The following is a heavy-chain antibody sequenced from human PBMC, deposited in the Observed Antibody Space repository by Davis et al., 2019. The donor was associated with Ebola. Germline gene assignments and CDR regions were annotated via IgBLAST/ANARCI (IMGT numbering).Heavy chain of an antibody. CDR2: IYHSGST. V-gene: IGHV4-38-2*02. CDR1: GYSISSGYY. J-gene: IGHJ5*02. CDR3: ARVEYSSGWYCNWFDP. D-gene: IGHD6-19*01. Sequence: MPSETLSLTCTVSGYSISSGYYWGCIRQPPGKGLEWIGSIYHSGSTYYNPSLKSRVTVSVDTSKNQFSLKLSSVTAADTAVYYCARVEYSSGWYCNWFDPWGQGTLVTVSS.